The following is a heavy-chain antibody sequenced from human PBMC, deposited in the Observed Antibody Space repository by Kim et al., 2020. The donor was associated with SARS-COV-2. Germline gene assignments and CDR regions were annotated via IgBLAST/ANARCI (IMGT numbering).Heavy chain of an antibody. D-gene: IGHD7-27*01. CDR3: AHINWGYPVPLLYYFDY. CDR1: GFSLSTSGVG. CDR2: IYWDDDK. J-gene: IGHJ4*02. V-gene: IGHV2-5*02. Sequence: SGPTLVNPTQTLTLTCTFSGFSLSTSGVGVGWIRQPPGKALEWLALIYWDDDKRYSPSLKSRLTITKDTSKNQVVLTMTNMDPVDTATYYCAHINWGYPVPLLYYFDYWGQGTLVTVSS.